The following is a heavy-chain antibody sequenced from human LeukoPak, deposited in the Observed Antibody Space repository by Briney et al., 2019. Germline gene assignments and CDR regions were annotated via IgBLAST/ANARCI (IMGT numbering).Heavy chain of an antibody. V-gene: IGHV4-59*11. D-gene: IGHD2-2*01. J-gene: IGHJ6*03. CDR3: ARERCSTACCFGDMDV. CDR2: VYKSGST. CDR1: GGSISRHY. Sequence: PSETLSLTCEVSGGSISRHYWTWIRQSPGKGLEWIGNVYKSGSTKYHSSLQSRVTISVDTSKNQFALKLRSVTAADTAVYFCARERCSTACCFGDMDVWGKGTAVTVS.